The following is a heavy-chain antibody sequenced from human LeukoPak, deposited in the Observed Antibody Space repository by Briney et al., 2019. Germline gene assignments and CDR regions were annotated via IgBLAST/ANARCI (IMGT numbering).Heavy chain of an antibody. J-gene: IGHJ4*02. V-gene: IGHV1-2*02. CDR1: GYTLTDYY. CDR3: ARANFLYCSSSTCLFDY. CDR2: INPNDGDT. D-gene: IGHD2-2*01. Sequence: ASVKVSCMASGYTLTDYYMHWVRQAPGQGVEWMGWINPNDGDTNYAQKFQGRVTMTRDTSISTAHMEVSRLRSDDTAVYYCARANFLYCSSSTCLFDYWGQGTLVTVSS.